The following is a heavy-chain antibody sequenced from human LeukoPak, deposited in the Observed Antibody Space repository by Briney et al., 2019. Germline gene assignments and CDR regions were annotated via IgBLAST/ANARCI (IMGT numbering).Heavy chain of an antibody. D-gene: IGHD4-17*01. CDR2: INHSGST. V-gene: IGHV4-39*07. CDR1: GDSITSGAYY. J-gene: IGHJ3*02. Sequence: SETLSLTCTVSGDSITSGAYYWSWIRQPPGKGLEWIGEINHSGSTNYNPSLKSRVTISVDTSKNQFSLKLSSVTAADTAVYYCARERSPTVPGRGAFDIWGQGTMVTVSS. CDR3: ARERSPTVPGRGAFDI.